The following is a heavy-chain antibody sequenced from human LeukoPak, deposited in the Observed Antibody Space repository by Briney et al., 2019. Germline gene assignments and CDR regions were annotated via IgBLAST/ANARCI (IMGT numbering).Heavy chain of an antibody. D-gene: IGHD3-10*01. J-gene: IGHJ4*02. V-gene: IGHV4-34*01. Sequence: SETLSLTCAVYGGSFSGYYWSWIRQPPGKGLEWIGEIDHTGSTHYNPSLKSRVTMSVDASKNQFSLKLTFVTAADTAVYYCARVRGLWFGVRNDSWGQGALVTVSS. CDR3: ARVRGLWFGVRNDS. CDR1: GGSFSGYY. CDR2: IDHTGST.